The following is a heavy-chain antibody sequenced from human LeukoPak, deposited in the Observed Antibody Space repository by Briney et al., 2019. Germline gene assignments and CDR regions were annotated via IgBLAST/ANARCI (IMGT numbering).Heavy chain of an antibody. D-gene: IGHD3-10*02. CDR3: AELGITMIGGV. J-gene: IGHJ6*04. Sequence: GGSLRLSCTASGFSISTYWIHWVRHAPGKGLVWVSRITADGSSTAYADSVKGRFTISRDNAKNSLYLQMNSLRAEDTAVYYCAELGITMIGGVWGKGTTVTISS. CDR1: GFSISTYW. CDR2: ITADGSST. V-gene: IGHV3-74*01.